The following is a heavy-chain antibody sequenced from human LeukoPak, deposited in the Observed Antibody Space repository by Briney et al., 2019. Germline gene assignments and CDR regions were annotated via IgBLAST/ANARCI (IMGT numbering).Heavy chain of an antibody. D-gene: IGHD1-26*01. Sequence: GRCLRLSCAVSGFTVSSNYMSWVRQAPGKGLEWVSVIYSGGSTFYANSVKGRFTISRDNSKNTLYLQMNSLRAEDTAVYYCASLGGRYPNWFDPWGQGTLVTVSS. V-gene: IGHV3-53*01. CDR2: IYSGGST. J-gene: IGHJ5*02. CDR1: GFTVSSNY. CDR3: ASLGGRYPNWFDP.